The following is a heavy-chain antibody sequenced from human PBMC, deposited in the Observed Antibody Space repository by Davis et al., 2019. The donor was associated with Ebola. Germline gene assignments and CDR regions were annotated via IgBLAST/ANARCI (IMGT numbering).Heavy chain of an antibody. CDR3: AQEGESTFLFDY. CDR1: GYTFIDHY. CDR2: INPKSGGT. V-gene: IGHV1-2*06. J-gene: IGHJ4*02. D-gene: IGHD2-21*01. Sequence: AASVKVSCKASGYTFIDHYMHWVRQAPGQGLEWMGRINPKSGGTNSAQKFQGRVTLTRDTSTSTDYMELSSLTSEDTAVYYCAQEGESTFLFDYWGQGTLVSVSS.